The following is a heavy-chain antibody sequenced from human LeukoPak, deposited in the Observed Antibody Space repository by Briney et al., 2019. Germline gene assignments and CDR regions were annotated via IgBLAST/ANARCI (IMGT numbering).Heavy chain of an antibody. D-gene: IGHD6-19*01. CDR1: GYTFTSYG. Sequence: GASAKVSCKASGYTFTSYGIRWVRQAPGQGLEWMGWISAYNGNTNYAQKLQGRVTMTTDTSTSTAYMELRSLRSDDTAVYYCARAIAVAGRLEFDYWGQGTLVTVSS. CDR2: ISAYNGNT. V-gene: IGHV1-18*01. CDR3: ARAIAVAGRLEFDY. J-gene: IGHJ4*02.